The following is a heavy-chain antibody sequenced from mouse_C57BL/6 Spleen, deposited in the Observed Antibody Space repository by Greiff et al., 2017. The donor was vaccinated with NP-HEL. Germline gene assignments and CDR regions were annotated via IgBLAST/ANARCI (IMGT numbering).Heavy chain of an antibody. V-gene: IGHV1-63*01. CDR3: ARRGYGNGMDY. CDR2: IYPGGGYT. J-gene: IGHJ4*01. D-gene: IGHD2-1*01. Sequence: VQLQESGAELVRPGTSVKMSCKASGYTFTNYWIGWAKQRPGHGLEWIGDIYPGGGYTNYNEKFKGKATLTADKSSSTAYMQFSSLTSEDSAIYYCARRGYGNGMDYWGQGTSVTVSS. CDR1: GYTFTNYW.